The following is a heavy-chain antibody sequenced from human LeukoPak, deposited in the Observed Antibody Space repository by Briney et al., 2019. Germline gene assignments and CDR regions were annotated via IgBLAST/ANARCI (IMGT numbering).Heavy chain of an antibody. J-gene: IGHJ4*02. D-gene: IGHD2-2*01. CDR1: GGSISSARW. V-gene: IGHV4-4*02. CDR2: IYESGST. Sequence: PSETLSLTCAISGGSISSARWWSWVRQPPGKGLEWIGEIYESGSTNYNPSLKSRVTISVDTSKNQFSLKLSSVTAADTAVYYCAREPGYCSSTSCYERYYFDYWGQGTLVTVSS. CDR3: AREPGYCSSTSCYERYYFDY.